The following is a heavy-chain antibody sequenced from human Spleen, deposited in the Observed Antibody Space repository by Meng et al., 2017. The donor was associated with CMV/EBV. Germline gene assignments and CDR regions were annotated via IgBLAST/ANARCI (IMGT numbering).Heavy chain of an antibody. V-gene: IGHV3-74*01. CDR3: AKGFLHYGGYGLDV. CDR2: INSDGSST. J-gene: IGHJ6*02. D-gene: IGHD3-10*01. CDR1: GFTFSSYW. Sequence: GGSLRLSCAASGFTFSSYWMHWVRQAPGKGLVWVSRINSDGSSTSYADSVKGRFTISRDNSKNMLYLQMNSLRAEDTAVYYCAKGFLHYGGYGLDVWGQGTTVTVSS.